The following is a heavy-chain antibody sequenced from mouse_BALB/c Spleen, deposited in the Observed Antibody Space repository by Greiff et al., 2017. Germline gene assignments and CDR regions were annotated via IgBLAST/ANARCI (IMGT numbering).Heavy chain of an antibody. CDR2: INSNGGST. Sequence: EVMLVESGGGLVQPGGSLKLSCAASGFTFSSYGMSWVRQTPDKRLELVATINSNGGSTYYPDSVKGRFTISRDNAKNTLYLQMSSLKSEDTAMYYCARAKFTYYFDYWGQGTTLTVSS. V-gene: IGHV5-6-3*01. CDR1: GFTFSSYG. CDR3: ARAKFTYYFDY. J-gene: IGHJ2*01. D-gene: IGHD1-1*01.